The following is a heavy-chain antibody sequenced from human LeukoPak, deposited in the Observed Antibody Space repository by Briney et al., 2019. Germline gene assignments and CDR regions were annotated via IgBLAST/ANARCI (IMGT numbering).Heavy chain of an antibody. CDR3: AREQHTYDSTGFSAFDI. CDR1: GGSFSGYY. D-gene: IGHD3-22*01. V-gene: IGHV4-34*01. J-gene: IGHJ3*02. Sequence: SETLSLACAVYGGSFSGYYWSWIRQPPGKGLEWIGEINHSGSTNYNPSLKSRVTISVDTSKNQFSLKLSSVTAADTAVYYCAREQHTYDSTGFSAFDIWGQGTMVTVSS. CDR2: INHSGST.